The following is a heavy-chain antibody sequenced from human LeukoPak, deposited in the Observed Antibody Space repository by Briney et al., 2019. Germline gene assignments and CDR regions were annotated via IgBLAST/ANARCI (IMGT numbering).Heavy chain of an antibody. V-gene: IGHV3-21*01. CDR1: GFTFSKYA. Sequence: GGSQRLSCAASGFTFSKYAMHWVRQAPGKGLEWVSSISSSSSYIYYADSVKGRFTISRDNAKNSLYLQMNSLRAEDTAVYYCARNTGIVGATYYWGQGTLVTVSS. CDR3: ARNTGIVGATYY. CDR2: ISSSSSYI. D-gene: IGHD1-26*01. J-gene: IGHJ4*02.